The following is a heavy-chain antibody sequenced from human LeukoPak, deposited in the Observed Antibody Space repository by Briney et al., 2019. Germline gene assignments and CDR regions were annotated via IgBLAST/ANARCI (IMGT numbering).Heavy chain of an antibody. Sequence: GASVKVSCKASGGTFSTSSISWERQAPGHGLEWMGRIIPILGIANYAQRFQGRVTIIADKSTSAAYMELSGLTSEDTAVYYCAREVDTAMSFDYWGQGTLVTVSS. CDR2: IIPILGIA. CDR1: GGTFSTSS. CDR3: AREVDTAMSFDY. J-gene: IGHJ4*02. D-gene: IGHD5-18*01. V-gene: IGHV1-69*04.